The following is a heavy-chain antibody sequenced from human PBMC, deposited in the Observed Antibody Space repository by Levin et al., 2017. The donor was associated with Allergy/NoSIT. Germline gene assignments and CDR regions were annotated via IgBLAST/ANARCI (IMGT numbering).Heavy chain of an antibody. Sequence: PSETLSLTCAVSGGSISSSNWWSWVRQPPGKGLEWIGEIYHSGSTNYNPSLKSRVTISVDKSKNQFSLKLSSVTAADTAVYYCARSPTFCGGDCYSGASWFDPWGQGTLVTVSS. CDR3: ARSPTFCGGDCYSGASWFDP. CDR2: IYHSGST. V-gene: IGHV4-4*02. CDR1: GGSISSSNW. D-gene: IGHD2-21*02. J-gene: IGHJ5*02.